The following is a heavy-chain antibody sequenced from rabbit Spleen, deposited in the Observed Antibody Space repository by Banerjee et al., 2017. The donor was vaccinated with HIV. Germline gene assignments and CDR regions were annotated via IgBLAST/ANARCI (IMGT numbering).Heavy chain of an antibody. D-gene: IGHD1-1*01. CDR1: GFSFSDSVY. J-gene: IGHJ3*01. CDR2: IYPSSGGT. V-gene: IGHV1S40*01. CDR3: ARDTSSSFSSYGMDL. Sequence: QSLEESGGDLVKPGASLTLTCTASGFSFSDSVYMSWVRQAPGKGLDWIGCIYPSSGGTWYASWAKGRFTISKTSSTTVTLQMTSLTAADTATYFCARDTSSSFSSYGMDLWGQGTLVTVS.